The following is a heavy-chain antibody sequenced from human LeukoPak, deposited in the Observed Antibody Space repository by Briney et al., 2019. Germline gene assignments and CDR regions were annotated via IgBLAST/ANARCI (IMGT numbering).Heavy chain of an antibody. Sequence: SETLSLTCTVSGGSISSSSYYWGWIRQPPGKGLEWIGSIYYSGSTYYNPSLKSRLTISVDTSKNQFSLRLNSVTAADTAVYYCARVHCRGGSCRFDYWGQGTLVTVSS. J-gene: IGHJ4*02. D-gene: IGHD2-15*01. CDR1: GGSISSSSYY. V-gene: IGHV4-39*07. CDR3: ARVHCRGGSCRFDY. CDR2: IYYSGST.